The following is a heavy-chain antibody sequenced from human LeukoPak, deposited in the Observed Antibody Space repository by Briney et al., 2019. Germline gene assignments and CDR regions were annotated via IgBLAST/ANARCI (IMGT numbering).Heavy chain of an antibody. CDR1: GFTVSSNY. J-gene: IGHJ4*02. CDR2: IYDDGNT. CDR3: ARYSGSYYYPPAWDL. D-gene: IGHD1-26*01. Sequence: GGSLRLSCAASGFTVSSNYVTWVRQAPGKGLEWVSVIYDDGNTYYAGSVKGRFTVSRDNSKNTLYLQMDSLRADDTAVYYCARYSGSYYYPPAWDLWGQGTLVTVSS. V-gene: IGHV3-53*01.